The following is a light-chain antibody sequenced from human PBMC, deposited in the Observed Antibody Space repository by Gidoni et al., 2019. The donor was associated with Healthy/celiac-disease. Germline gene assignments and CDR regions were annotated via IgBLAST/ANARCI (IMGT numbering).Light chain of an antibody. J-gene: IGKJ2*01. V-gene: IGKV3-20*01. CDR2: GAS. Sequence: EIVLTQSPGTLSLSPGARATLSCRASQSVSSSYLAWYQQKPGQAPRLLIYGASSRATGIPDRFSGSGSGTDFTLTISRLEPEEFALYYCQQYGSSPPRYTFGQGTKLEIK. CDR3: QQYGSSPPRYT. CDR1: QSVSSSY.